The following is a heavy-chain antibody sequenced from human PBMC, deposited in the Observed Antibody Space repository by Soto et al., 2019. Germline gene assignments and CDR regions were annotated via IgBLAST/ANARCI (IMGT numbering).Heavy chain of an antibody. CDR1: GYTFTSHN. CDR3: ARDLVGAPTTLDF. V-gene: IGHV1-18*01. CDR2: ISPHNGYT. Sequence: QVQLEQSGPEVKKPGASVKVSCKTSGYTFTSHNINWVRQAPGQGLEWVGWISPHNGYTDAAQKFQGRVTMTADTSTDTVYMELGRLKSDDTAVYYCARDLVGAPTTLDFWGQGTLVTVSS. J-gene: IGHJ4*02. D-gene: IGHD1-7*01.